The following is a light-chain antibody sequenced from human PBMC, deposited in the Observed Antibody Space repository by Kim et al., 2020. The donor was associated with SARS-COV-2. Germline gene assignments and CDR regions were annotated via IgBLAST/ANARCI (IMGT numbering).Light chain of an antibody. V-gene: IGKV1-39*01. J-gene: IGKJ1*01. CDR2: AAT. CDR1: QSISVY. CDR3: QQTYSGWT. Sequence: SAAIGDRVTITSRASQSISVYLNWYQQKPGKVPKLLIYAATTLQSGFPSRFSGSGSGTDFSLSISSLQPEDSATYYCQQTYSGWTFGQGTKVDIK.